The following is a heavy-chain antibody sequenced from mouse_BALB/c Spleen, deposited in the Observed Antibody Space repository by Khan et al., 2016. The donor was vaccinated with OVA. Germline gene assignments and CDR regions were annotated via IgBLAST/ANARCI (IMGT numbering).Heavy chain of an antibody. Sequence: EVELVESGGGLVKPGGSLKLSCAASGFTFSSFSMSWVRQTPEKRLEWVATISSGGDNTYYPDSVRGRFTISRDNAKNTLYLQMSSLRSEDTAWYYCARANYGTFARWGQGTLVTVAA. J-gene: IGHJ3*01. V-gene: IGHV5-9*01. CDR2: ISSGGDNT. D-gene: IGHD2-1*01. CDR3: ARANYGTFAR. CDR1: GFTFSSFS.